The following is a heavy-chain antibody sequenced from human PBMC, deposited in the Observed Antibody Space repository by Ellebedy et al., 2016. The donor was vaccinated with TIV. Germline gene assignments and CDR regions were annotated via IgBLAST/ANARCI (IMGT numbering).Heavy chain of an antibody. J-gene: IGHJ4*02. Sequence: GESLKISCVASGFTFSGYGMHWVRQAPGKGLEWVAFIWYDGTNENYGESVKGRFTISRDNSKNTLYLQMNSLTAEDTAVYFCAREMWLGAATPDYWGQGTLVTVSA. D-gene: IGHD1-26*01. V-gene: IGHV3-33*04. CDR3: AREMWLGAATPDY. CDR1: GFTFSGYG. CDR2: IWYDGTNE.